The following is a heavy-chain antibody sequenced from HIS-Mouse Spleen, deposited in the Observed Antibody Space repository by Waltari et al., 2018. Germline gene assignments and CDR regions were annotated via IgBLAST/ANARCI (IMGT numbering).Heavy chain of an antibody. CDR2: IYTSGST. CDR1: GGSISSYY. CDR3: ARDWGSRLGSGVTGFAFDI. D-gene: IGHD3-3*01. V-gene: IGHV4-4*07. Sequence: QVQLQESGPGLVKPSETLSLTCTVSGGSISSYYWSWIRQPAGAGLEWIGRIYTSGSTNYNPSLKSRVTMSVDTSKNQFSLKLSSVTAADTAVYYCARDWGSRLGSGVTGFAFDIWGQGTMVTVSS. J-gene: IGHJ3*02.